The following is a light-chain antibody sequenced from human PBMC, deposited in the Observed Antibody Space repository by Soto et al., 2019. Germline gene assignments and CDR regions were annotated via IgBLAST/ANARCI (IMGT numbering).Light chain of an antibody. CDR3: LQDYNYPWT. V-gene: IGKV1-39*01. CDR1: QSISTY. CDR2: GAS. Sequence: DIQMTQSPSSLSASVGDRVTITCRASQSISTYLNWYQQRPGKAPKVLIYGASTLHRGVPSRFSGSGSETDFTLTITSLQPEDFATYYCLQDYNYPWTFGQGTKVDIK. J-gene: IGKJ1*01.